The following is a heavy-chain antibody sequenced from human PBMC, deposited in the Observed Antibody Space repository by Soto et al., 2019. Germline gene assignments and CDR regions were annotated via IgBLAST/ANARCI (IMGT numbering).Heavy chain of an antibody. CDR3: ARGYYSGSNPSSFDY. V-gene: IGHV1-69*01. CDR1: GGTFSSYT. D-gene: IGHD1-26*01. Sequence: QLQLVQSGAEVREPGSSVKVSCKASGGTFSSYTVIWVRQAPGQGLEWMGGITPTLNIAKYAEKLQGRVTITADESTSTVNMHLSSLRSEDTAVYFCARGYYSGSNPSSFDYWGQGTLVAGSS. J-gene: IGHJ4*02. CDR2: ITPTLNIA.